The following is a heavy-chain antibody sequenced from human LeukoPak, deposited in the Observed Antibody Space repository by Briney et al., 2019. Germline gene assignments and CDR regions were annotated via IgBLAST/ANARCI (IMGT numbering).Heavy chain of an antibody. Sequence: SETLSLTCTVSGVSISSSSYYWGRIRQPPGKGLEWIGSIYYSGSTYYNPSLNCRVTIAVDTSKNQFSLKLSSVTAANTAVYYCASDEWARFGESPDGMDVWGQGTTVTVSS. CDR1: GVSISSSSYY. CDR3: ASDEWARFGESPDGMDV. D-gene: IGHD3-10*01. CDR2: IYYSGST. V-gene: IGHV4-39*01. J-gene: IGHJ6*02.